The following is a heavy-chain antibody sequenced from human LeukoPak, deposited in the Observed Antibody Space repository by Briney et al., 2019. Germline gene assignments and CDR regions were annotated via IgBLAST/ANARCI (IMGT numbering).Heavy chain of an antibody. J-gene: IGHJ3*02. D-gene: IGHD3-22*01. CDR3: ARDGSRPESSGYYGAFDI. CDR1: GFTFSSYA. Sequence: GGSLRLSCAASGFTFSSYAMHWVRQAPGKGLEWVAVISYDGSNKYYADSVKGRFTISRDNSKNTLYLQMNSLRAEDTAVYYCARDGSRPESSGYYGAFDIWGQGTMVTVSS. CDR2: ISYDGSNK. V-gene: IGHV3-30*04.